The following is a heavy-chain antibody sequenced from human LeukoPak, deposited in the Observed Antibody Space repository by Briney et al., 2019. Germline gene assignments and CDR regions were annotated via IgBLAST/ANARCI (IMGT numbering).Heavy chain of an antibody. CDR2: INPNSGGT. V-gene: IGHV1-2*02. Sequence: ASVRVSCKASGYSFTGYYMHWVRQAPGQGLEWMGWINPNSGGTNHAQKFQGRVTMTRDTSISTAYMELSRLRSDDTAVYYCVGSGSHTVDYWGQGTLVTVSS. CDR1: GYSFTGYY. CDR3: VGSGSHTVDY. D-gene: IGHD3-10*01. J-gene: IGHJ4*02.